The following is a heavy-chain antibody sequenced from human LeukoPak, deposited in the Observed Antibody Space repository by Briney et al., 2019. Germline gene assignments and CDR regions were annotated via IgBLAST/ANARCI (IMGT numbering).Heavy chain of an antibody. CDR3: ARDLFRGNMVRGVIIRPFDY. CDR2: ISSSGSTI. D-gene: IGHD3-10*01. J-gene: IGHJ4*02. CDR1: GFTFGDYY. Sequence: GGSLGLSCAASGFTFGDYYMSWIRQAPGKGLEWVSYISSSGSTIYYADSVKGRFTISRDNAKNSLYLQMNSLRAEDTAVYYCARDLFRGNMVRGVIIRPFDYWGQGTLVTVSS. V-gene: IGHV3-11*04.